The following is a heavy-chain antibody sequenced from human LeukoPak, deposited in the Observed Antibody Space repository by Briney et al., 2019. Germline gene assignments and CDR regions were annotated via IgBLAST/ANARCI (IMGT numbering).Heavy chain of an antibody. Sequence: SETLSLTCTVSGGSISSYYWSWIGQPPGKGLEWIGYIYYSGTTNYNPSLKSRVTLSVDTSKNQFSLKLSSVTAADTAVYYCARRGSNWGYYFDYWGQGTLVTVSS. CDR3: ARRGSNWGYYFDY. V-gene: IGHV4-59*12. CDR1: GGSISSYY. CDR2: IYYSGTT. D-gene: IGHD7-27*01. J-gene: IGHJ4*02.